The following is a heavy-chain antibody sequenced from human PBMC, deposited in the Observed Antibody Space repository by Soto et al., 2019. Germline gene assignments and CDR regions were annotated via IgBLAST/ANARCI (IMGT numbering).Heavy chain of an antibody. Sequence: QLQLQESGPGLVKPSETLSLTCTVSGGSISSSSYYWGWIRQPPGKGLVWIGSIYYSGSTYYNPSLKSRVTKSVDTSKNQFSLKLSSVTAADTAVYYCARLGAVAGYYFDYWGQGTLVTVSS. V-gene: IGHV4-39*01. CDR2: IYYSGST. CDR1: GGSISSSSYY. D-gene: IGHD6-19*01. J-gene: IGHJ4*02. CDR3: ARLGAVAGYYFDY.